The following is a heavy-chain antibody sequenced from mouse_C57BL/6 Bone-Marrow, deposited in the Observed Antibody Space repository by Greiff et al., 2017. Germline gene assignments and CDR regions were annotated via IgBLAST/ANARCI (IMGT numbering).Heavy chain of an antibody. CDR3: ARRGSRGDY. CDR2: ILPGSGST. V-gene: IGHV1-9*01. D-gene: IGHD1-1*01. J-gene: IGHJ2*01. Sequence: QVQLQQSGAELMKPGASVKLSCKATGYAFTGYWIEWVKQRPGHGLEWIGEILPGSGSTNYNEKFKGKATLTADTSSNTAYMQLSSLTTEDSASYYCARRGSRGDYWGQGTTLTVSA. CDR1: GYAFTGYW.